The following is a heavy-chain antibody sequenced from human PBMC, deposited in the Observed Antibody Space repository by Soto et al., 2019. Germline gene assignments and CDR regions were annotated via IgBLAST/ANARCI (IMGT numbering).Heavy chain of an antibody. D-gene: IGHD6-13*01. CDR3: ARDFGYTNSRVAFDI. CDR1: GFTVSSNY. V-gene: IGHV3-66*01. CDR2: IYSGGST. J-gene: IGHJ3*02. Sequence: GGSLRLSCAASGFTVSSNYMSWVRQAPGKGLEWVSLIYSGGSTKYADSAEGRFTISTDSSKNMLYLQMNSLRADDTAVYYCARDFGYTNSRVAFDIWGQGTMVTVSS.